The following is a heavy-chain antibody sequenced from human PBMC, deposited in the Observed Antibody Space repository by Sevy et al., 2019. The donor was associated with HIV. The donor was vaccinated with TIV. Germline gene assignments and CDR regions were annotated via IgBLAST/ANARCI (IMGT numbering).Heavy chain of an antibody. CDR1: GGSVSSNNYY. CDR3: ARHPSGIPMLVVPLGWFDP. Sequence: SETLSLTCIVSGGSVSSNNYYRGWIRQSPGKGLEWIGSIFYTGKTHYSSSLKSRVTFSVDTSKNQFSLKLNSVTAADTAVYYCARHPSGIPMLVVPLGWFDPWGQGILVTVSS. D-gene: IGHD3-22*01. CDR2: IFYTGKT. V-gene: IGHV4-39*01. J-gene: IGHJ5*02.